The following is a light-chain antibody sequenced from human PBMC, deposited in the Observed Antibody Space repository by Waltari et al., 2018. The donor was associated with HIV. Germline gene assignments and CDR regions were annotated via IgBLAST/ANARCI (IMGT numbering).Light chain of an antibody. CDR1: QSVRGN. J-gene: IGKJ5*01. Sequence: EIVMTQSPATLSVSPGGRVDLSCRAGQSVRGNLACFQQKPGQAPRLLIYGASTRATAIPARFSGSGSGTEFSLTISSLRSEDFAVYYCQQYYNWPRGTFGQGTRLEIK. CDR3: QQYYNWPRGT. CDR2: GAS. V-gene: IGKV3D-15*01.